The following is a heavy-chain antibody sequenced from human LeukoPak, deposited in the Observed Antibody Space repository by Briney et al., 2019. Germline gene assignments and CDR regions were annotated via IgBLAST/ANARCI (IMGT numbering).Heavy chain of an antibody. CDR2: IYYSGST. CDR1: GGSISSYY. V-gene: IGHV4-59*01. Sequence: PSETLSLTCTVSGGSISSYYWSWIRQPPGKGLEWIGYIYYSGSTNYNPSLKSRVTISVDTSKNQFSLKLSSVTAADTAVYYCARGQTVAGAPGRGMDVGGQGTTVTVSS. D-gene: IGHD6-19*01. CDR3: ARGQTVAGAPGRGMDV. J-gene: IGHJ6*02.